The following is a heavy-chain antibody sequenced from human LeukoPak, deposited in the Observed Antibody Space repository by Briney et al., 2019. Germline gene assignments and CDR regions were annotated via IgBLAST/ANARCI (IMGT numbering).Heavy chain of an antibody. V-gene: IGHV1-69*05. J-gene: IGHJ5*02. CDR2: IIPIFGTA. D-gene: IGHD3-10*01. CDR1: GGTFSSYA. Sequence: SVKVSCKASGGTFSSYAISWVRQAPGQGLEWMGRIIPIFGTANYAQKFQGRVTITTDESTRTAYMELSSLRSEDTAVYYCARDPSGLLWFGEFQNWFDPWGQGTLVTVSS. CDR3: ARDPSGLLWFGEFQNWFDP.